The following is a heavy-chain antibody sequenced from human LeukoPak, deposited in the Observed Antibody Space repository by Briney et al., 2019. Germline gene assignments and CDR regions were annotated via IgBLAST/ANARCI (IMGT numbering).Heavy chain of an antibody. CDR3: ARTYSSSWPYYYYYYMGV. D-gene: IGHD6-13*01. Sequence: ASVKVSCKISGDTLSQLTIHWVRQAPGEGLEKMGRFDPEYGEKVFAQTFQGRVTMTTDTSTSTAYMELRSLRSDDTAVYYCARTYSSSWPYYYYYYMGVWGKGTTVTVSS. CDR2: FDPEYGEK. V-gene: IGHV1-24*01. CDR1: GDTLSQLT. J-gene: IGHJ6*03.